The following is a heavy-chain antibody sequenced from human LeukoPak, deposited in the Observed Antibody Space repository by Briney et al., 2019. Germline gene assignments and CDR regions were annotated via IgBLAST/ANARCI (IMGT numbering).Heavy chain of an antibody. Sequence: SETLSLTCTVSGGSISSYYWSWIRQPPGKGLKWIGYIYYSGSTNYNPSLKSRVTISVDTSKNQFSLKLSSVTAADTAVYYCARVRLPSVAGTIDPWGQGTLVTVSS. V-gene: IGHV4-59*01. CDR3: ARVRLPSVAGTIDP. CDR2: IYYSGST. CDR1: GGSISSYY. D-gene: IGHD6-19*01. J-gene: IGHJ5*02.